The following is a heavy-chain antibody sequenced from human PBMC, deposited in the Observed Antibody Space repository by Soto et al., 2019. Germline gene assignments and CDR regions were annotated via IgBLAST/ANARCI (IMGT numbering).Heavy chain of an antibody. CDR3: ARSLLGRDFWSGYSSMDV. V-gene: IGHV4-34*01. J-gene: IGHJ6*03. CDR2: INHSGST. CDR1: GGSFSGYY. Sequence: SETLSLTCAVYGGSFSGYYWSWIRQPPGKGLEWIGEINHSGSTNYNPSLKSRVTISVDTSKNQFSLKLSSVTAADTAVYYCARSLLGRDFWSGYSSMDVWGKGTTVTVSS. D-gene: IGHD3-3*01.